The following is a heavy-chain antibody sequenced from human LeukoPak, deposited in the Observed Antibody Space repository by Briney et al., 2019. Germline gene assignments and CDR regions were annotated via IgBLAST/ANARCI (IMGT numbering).Heavy chain of an antibody. Sequence: GGSLRLSCAASGFSFSDYYMTWIRQAPGKGLEWISYITNSGSTIYYTDSVTGRFTISRDNTKNSVYLQMNSLRAEDTAVYYCARDFSGDTVYYYYYMDVWGKGTTVTVSS. CDR3: ARDFSGDTVYYYYYMDV. J-gene: IGHJ6*03. CDR2: ITNSGSTI. V-gene: IGHV3-11*04. D-gene: IGHD4-17*01. CDR1: GFSFSDYY.